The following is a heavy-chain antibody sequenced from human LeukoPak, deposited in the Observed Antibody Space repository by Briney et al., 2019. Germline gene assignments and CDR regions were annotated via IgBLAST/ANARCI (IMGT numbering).Heavy chain of an antibody. D-gene: IGHD3-22*01. J-gene: IGHJ3*02. CDR2: ISSSGSTI. CDR1: GFTFSSYE. CDR3: AIDSSGYSQDAFDI. V-gene: IGHV3-48*03. Sequence: PGGSLRLSCAASGFTFSSYEMNWVRQAPGKGLEWVSYISSSGSTIYYADSVKGRFTISRDNAKNSLYLQMNSLRAEDTAVYYCAIDSSGYSQDAFDIWGQGTMVTVSS.